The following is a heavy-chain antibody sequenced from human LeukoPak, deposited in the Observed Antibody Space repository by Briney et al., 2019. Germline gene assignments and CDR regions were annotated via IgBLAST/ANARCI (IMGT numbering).Heavy chain of an antibody. CDR3: AKDIEYQLLSWAFDI. J-gene: IGHJ3*02. D-gene: IGHD2-2*01. CDR2: ISWNSGSI. Sequence: GGSLRLSCAASRFTFDDYAMHWVRQAPWKGPEWVSGISWNSGSIGYADSVKGRFTISRDNAKNSLYLQMNSLRAEDMALYYCAKDIEYQLLSWAFDIWGQGTMVTVSS. V-gene: IGHV3-9*03. CDR1: RFTFDDYA.